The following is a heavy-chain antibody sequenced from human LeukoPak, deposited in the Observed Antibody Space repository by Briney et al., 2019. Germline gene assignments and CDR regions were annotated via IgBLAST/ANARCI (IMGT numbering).Heavy chain of an antibody. J-gene: IGHJ4*02. CDR1: GFTFSNYW. CDR2: ISQDGSVK. D-gene: IGHD6-6*01. Sequence: PGGSLRLSCAASGFTFSNYWMSWVRQAPGRGLEWVANISQDGSVKYYVDSVKGRFTISRDNAKNSQYLQMNSLRVEDTAVYYCARIGYSSSSLDYWGQGTLVTVSS. CDR3: ARIGYSSSSLDY. V-gene: IGHV3-7*01.